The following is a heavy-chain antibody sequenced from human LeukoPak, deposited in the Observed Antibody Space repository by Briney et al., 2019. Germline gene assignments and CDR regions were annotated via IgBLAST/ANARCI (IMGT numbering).Heavy chain of an antibody. CDR2: INPSGGGT. Sequence: ASVKVSCKASGYTFTTYYIHWVRQAPGQGLEWMGVINPSGGGTSYAQKFQGRVTMTRDTSTSTVYMDLRSLRSEDTAVYFCARDMLAVPSNWFDPWGQGTLVTVSS. D-gene: IGHD2-8*01. V-gene: IGHV1-46*01. J-gene: IGHJ5*02. CDR1: GYTFTTYY. CDR3: ARDMLAVPSNWFDP.